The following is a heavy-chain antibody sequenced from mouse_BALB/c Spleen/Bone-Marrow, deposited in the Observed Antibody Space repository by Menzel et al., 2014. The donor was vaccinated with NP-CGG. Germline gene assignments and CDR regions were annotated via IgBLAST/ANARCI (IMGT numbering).Heavy chain of an antibody. J-gene: IGHJ3*01. CDR1: GFNIKDTY. D-gene: IGHD2-10*01. Sequence: DVKLQESGAELVKPGASVKLSCTASGFNIKDTYMHWVKQRPEQGLEWIGRIDPANGNTKYDPKFQGKATITADTSSNTAYLQLSSLTSEDTAVYYCARPTSYWGQGTLVTVSA. CDR3: ARPTSY. CDR2: IDPANGNT. V-gene: IGHV14-3*02.